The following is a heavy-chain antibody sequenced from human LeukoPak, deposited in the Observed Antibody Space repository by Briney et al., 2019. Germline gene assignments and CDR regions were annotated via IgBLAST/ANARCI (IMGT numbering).Heavy chain of an antibody. CDR3: AKAITLTTRGAFHT. CDR1: GFAFNSYA. CDR2: ISDGGGIT. J-gene: IGHJ3*02. D-gene: IGHD1-20*01. V-gene: IGHV3-23*01. Sequence: GGSLRLSCAASGFAFNSYAMSWVRQAPGKGLDWVSSISDGGGITYYADSVKGRFTISRDNSRNTVYLQMNSLRAEDTALYYCAKAITLTTRGAFHTWGQGTMVTVSS.